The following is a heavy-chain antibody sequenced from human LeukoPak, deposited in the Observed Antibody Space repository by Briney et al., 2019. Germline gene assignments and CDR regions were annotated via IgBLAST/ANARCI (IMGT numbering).Heavy chain of an antibody. CDR2: INPNSGGT. CDR3: ARERGTLAVAGGAFDI. D-gene: IGHD6-19*01. CDR1: GYTFTGYY. Sequence: GASVKVSCKASGYTFTGYYMHWVRQAPGEGLEWMGWINPNSGGTKYAQKFQGRVTMTRDTSINTAYMEVRRLTSDDTTVYYCARERGTLAVAGGAFDIWGQGTMVTVSS. J-gene: IGHJ3*02. V-gene: IGHV1-2*02.